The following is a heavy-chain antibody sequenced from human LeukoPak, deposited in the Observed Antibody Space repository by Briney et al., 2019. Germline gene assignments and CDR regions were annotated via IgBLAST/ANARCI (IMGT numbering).Heavy chain of an antibody. V-gene: IGHV1-24*01. CDR2: FDPEDGET. J-gene: IGHJ6*02. CDR3: STALDIVVVPAGPAQLRSYYYGMDV. CDR1: GYTLTELS. Sequence: ASVKVSCKVSGYTLTELSMHWVRQAPGKGLEWMGGFDPEDGETIYAQKFQGRVTMTEDTPTDTAYMELSSLRSEDTAVYYCSTALDIVVVPAGPAQLRSYYYGMDVWGQGTTVTVSS. D-gene: IGHD2-2*03.